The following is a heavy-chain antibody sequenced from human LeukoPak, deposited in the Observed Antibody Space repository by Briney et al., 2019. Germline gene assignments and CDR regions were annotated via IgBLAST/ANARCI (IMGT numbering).Heavy chain of an antibody. Sequence: SVKVSCKASGGTFRGYAINWVRQAPGQGLEWMGRIMPLVASPNYAQKFQGRVTITADKSTSTAYMELSSLRSEDTAVYYCARVRPARGNDAFDIWGQGTMVTVSS. V-gene: IGHV1-69*04. CDR3: ARVRPARGNDAFDI. CDR2: IMPLVASP. CDR1: GGTFRGYA. J-gene: IGHJ3*02. D-gene: IGHD3-10*01.